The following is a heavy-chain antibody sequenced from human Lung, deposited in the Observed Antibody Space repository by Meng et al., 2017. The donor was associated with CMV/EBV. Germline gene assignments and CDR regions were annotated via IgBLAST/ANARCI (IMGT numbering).Heavy chain of an antibody. CDR2: IYYSGST. Sequence: LXCTVTGGSITSHYWNWIRQPPGKGLEWIGYIYYSGSTNYNPSLKSRVTTSVDTSKNQFSLKMSSVTAADTAVYYCARDAMVRGVVHLGGGIDVXGQAXTVTVSS. CDR1: GGSITSHY. CDR3: ARDAMVRGVVHLGGGIDV. D-gene: IGHD3-10*01. J-gene: IGHJ6*02. V-gene: IGHV4-59*11.